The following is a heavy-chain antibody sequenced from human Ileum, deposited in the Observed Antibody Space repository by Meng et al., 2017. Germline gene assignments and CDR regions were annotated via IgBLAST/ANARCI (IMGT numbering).Heavy chain of an antibody. CDR3: ASGGGSLDY. CDR1: GGVVSSNIAG. J-gene: IGHJ4*02. CDR2: RYYRSKGYS. D-gene: IGHD2-15*01. Sequence: AQPQQSRRGSGPPLQNLSRTCAVSGGVVSSNIAGWNWIRQSPLRGLEWLGRRYYRSKGYSNYALSVKSRISISPDTSKNQFSLQMNSVTAEDTAVYYCASGGGSLDYWGPGTLVTVSS. V-gene: IGHV6-1*02.